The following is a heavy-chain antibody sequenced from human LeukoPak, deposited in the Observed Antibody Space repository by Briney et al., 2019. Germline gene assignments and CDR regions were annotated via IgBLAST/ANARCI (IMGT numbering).Heavy chain of an antibody. V-gene: IGHV4-30-2*06. CDR1: GYAITSGGFS. D-gene: IGHD2-21*02. CDR2: IYHSGST. Sequence: SQTLSLTCTVSGYAITSGGFSWNWIRQSPGKGLEWIGSIYHSGSTYYNPSLKSRVTISVDTSKNQFSLKLSSVTAADTAVYYCARDLRTHYLAYCGGDWYLDYWGQGTLVTVSS. CDR3: ARDLRTHYLAYCGGDWYLDY. J-gene: IGHJ4*02.